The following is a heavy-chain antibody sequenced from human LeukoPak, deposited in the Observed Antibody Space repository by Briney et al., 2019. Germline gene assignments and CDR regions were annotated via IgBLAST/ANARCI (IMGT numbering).Heavy chain of an antibody. CDR1: GGTFSSYA. CDR2: INPIFGTA. CDR3: ARDPFSYCGGDCYPYYYYYGMDV. D-gene: IGHD2-21*02. V-gene: IGHV1-69*01. Sequence: ASVKVSFKASGGTFSSYAISWVRQARGQGLEWMGGINPIFGTANYAQKFQGRVTITADESTSTAYMELSSLRSEDTAVYYCARDPFSYCGGDCYPYYYYYGMDVWGQGTTVSVSS. J-gene: IGHJ6*02.